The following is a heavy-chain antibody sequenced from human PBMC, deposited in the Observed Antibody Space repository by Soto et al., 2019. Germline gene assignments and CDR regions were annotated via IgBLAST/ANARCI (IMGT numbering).Heavy chain of an antibody. J-gene: IGHJ4*02. Sequence: SAKPSSKAPRGRFNCYTLCWLCQAPGQGLEWMGRIIPILGIANYAQKFQGRVTITADKSTSTAYMELSSLRSEDTAVYYCASASPVTTLGNWGQGTLVTVSS. CDR3: ASASPVTTLGN. V-gene: IGHV1-69*02. CDR2: IIPILGIA. D-gene: IGHD4-17*01. CDR1: RGRFNCYT.